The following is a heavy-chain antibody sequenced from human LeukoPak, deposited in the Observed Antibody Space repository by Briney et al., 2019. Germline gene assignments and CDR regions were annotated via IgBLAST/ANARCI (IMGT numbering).Heavy chain of an antibody. V-gene: IGHV3-30*02. J-gene: IGHJ4*02. CDR3: AKDWATEWLVPAAVDY. Sequence: GGSLRLSCAASGFTFSSYGMHWVRQAPGKGLEWVAFIRYDGSNKYYADSVKGRFTISRDNSKNTLYLQMNSLRAEDTAVCYCAKDWATEWLVPAAVDYWGQGTLVTVSS. D-gene: IGHD6-19*01. CDR1: GFTFSSYG. CDR2: IRYDGSNK.